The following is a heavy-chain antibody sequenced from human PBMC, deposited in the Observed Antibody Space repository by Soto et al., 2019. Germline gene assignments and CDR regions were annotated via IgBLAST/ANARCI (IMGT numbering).Heavy chain of an antibody. D-gene: IGHD4-17*01. CDR3: TTEATVNPWYYGMDV. CDR1: GFTFSNAW. Sequence: EVQLVESGGGLVKPGGSLRLSCAASGFTFSNAWMSWVRQAPGKGLEWVGRIKSKTDGGTTDYAAPVKGRFTISRDDSKNTLYLQMNSLKTEDTAVYYCTTEATVNPWYYGMDVWGQGTTVTVSS. CDR2: IKSKTDGGTT. J-gene: IGHJ6*02. V-gene: IGHV3-15*01.